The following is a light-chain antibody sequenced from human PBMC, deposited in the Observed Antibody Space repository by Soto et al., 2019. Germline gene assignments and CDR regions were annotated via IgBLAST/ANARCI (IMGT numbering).Light chain of an antibody. J-gene: IGKJ1*01. V-gene: IGKV1-5*01. CDR1: QSITSW. CDR2: DAS. CDR3: QQYNSYPWT. Sequence: DIQMTQSPSTLSASLGDRVTITCRASQSITSWLAWYQHKPGKAPKLLMYDASSLHSGVPSRFSGSGSGTEFTLTISSLQPDDFATFYCQQYNSYPWTFGQGTKVDI.